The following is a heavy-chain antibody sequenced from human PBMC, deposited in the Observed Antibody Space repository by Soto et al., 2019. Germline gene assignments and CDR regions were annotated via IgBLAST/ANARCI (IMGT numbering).Heavy chain of an antibody. D-gene: IGHD2-21*02. J-gene: IGHJ5*02. CDR3: ARHPSDFWFDP. Sequence: QLQLQESGPGLVKPSETLSLTCSVSGGSISSSSYFWGWIRQPPGKGLEWIGSIYYIGSTYYNPSLKRRVTVSVDTSKNQFSLTLSSVAAADTDVYYCARHPSDFWFDPWGQGTLVTVSS. CDR1: GGSISSSSYF. V-gene: IGHV4-39*01. CDR2: IYYIGST.